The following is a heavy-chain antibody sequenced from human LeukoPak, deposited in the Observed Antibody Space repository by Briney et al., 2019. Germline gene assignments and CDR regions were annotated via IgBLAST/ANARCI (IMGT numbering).Heavy chain of an antibody. J-gene: IGHJ4*02. V-gene: IGHV3-30*18. CDR2: ISYDGSIE. Sequence: GGSPRLSCAASGFTFSSCKMHWVRQAPGKGLEWVAVISYDGSIEYYVDSVKGRFTISRDNSKNTLFLQMNSLRAEDTAVYYCAKAGDGYNELNYWGQGTRVTVSS. D-gene: IGHD5-24*01. CDR1: GFTFSSCK. CDR3: AKAGDGYNELNY.